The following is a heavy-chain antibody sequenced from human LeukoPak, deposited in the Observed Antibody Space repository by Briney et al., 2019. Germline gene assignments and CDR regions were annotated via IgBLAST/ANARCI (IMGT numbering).Heavy chain of an antibody. D-gene: IGHD6-13*01. CDR2: IYYSGTT. CDR1: GGSISSYY. Sequence: SETLSLTCTVSGGSISSYYWSWIRQPPGKGLEWIGYIYYSGTTNYNPSLKGRVTISVDTSKNQFSLKLSSVTAADTAVYYYARGVYIAAAQYGYWGQGTLVTVSS. CDR3: ARGVYIAAAQYGY. V-gene: IGHV4-59*01. J-gene: IGHJ4*02.